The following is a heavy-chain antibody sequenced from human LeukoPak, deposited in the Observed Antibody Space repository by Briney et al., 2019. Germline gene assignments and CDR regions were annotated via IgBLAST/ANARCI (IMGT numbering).Heavy chain of an antibody. V-gene: IGHV3-21*01. CDR3: ARDGDYDDAFDI. Sequence: PGGSLRLSCAASGFTFSSHSMNWVRQAPGKGLEWVSSFGTRSSSIYYADSVKGRFTISRDNARNSLYLQMNSLKAEDTAVYYCARDGDYDDAFDIWGQGTMVTVSS. CDR1: GFTFSSHS. D-gene: IGHD3-22*01. CDR2: FGTRSSSI. J-gene: IGHJ3*02.